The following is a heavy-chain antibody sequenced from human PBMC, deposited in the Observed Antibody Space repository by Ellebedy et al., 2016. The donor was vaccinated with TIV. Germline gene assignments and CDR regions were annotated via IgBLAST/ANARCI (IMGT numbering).Heavy chain of an antibody. Sequence: AASVKVSCKASGYTFTSYGISWVRQAPGQGLEWIGWISAYNGNTNYAQKLQGRVTMTTDTSTSTAYMELRSLRSDDTAVYYGARAWRDGYNFPLGDYWGQGTLVTVSS. D-gene: IGHD5-24*01. CDR1: GYTFTSYG. CDR3: ARAWRDGYNFPLGDY. V-gene: IGHV1-18*01. J-gene: IGHJ4*02. CDR2: ISAYNGNT.